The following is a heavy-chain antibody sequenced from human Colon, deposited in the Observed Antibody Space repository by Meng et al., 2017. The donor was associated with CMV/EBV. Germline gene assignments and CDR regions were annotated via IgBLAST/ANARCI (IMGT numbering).Heavy chain of an antibody. D-gene: IGHD5-12*01. Sequence: GESLKISCAGSGFIFSNYAMTWVRQAPGKGLEWVSSISSSSSYIYYADSVKGRFTISRDNAKNSLYLQMNSLRAEDTAVYYCARAGYDPSYYYYYGMDVWGQGTTVTVSS. V-gene: IGHV3-21*01. CDR3: ARAGYDPSYYYYYGMDV. J-gene: IGHJ6*02. CDR1: GFIFSNYA. CDR2: ISSSSSYI.